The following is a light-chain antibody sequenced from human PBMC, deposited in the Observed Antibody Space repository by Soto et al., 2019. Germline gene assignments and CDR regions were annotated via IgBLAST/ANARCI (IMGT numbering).Light chain of an antibody. V-gene: IGKV3-15*01. CDR1: QSVNSN. J-gene: IGKJ4*01. Sequence: EIMMTQSPVTLSVSPGERATLSCRASQSVNSNLAWYQQKPGQAPRLLIYGASTRATGIPASFIGNGSGTEFTLTASSLQPEDFAAYYCQQLRSYPSTFGGGTKVEI. CDR2: GAS. CDR3: QQLRSYPST.